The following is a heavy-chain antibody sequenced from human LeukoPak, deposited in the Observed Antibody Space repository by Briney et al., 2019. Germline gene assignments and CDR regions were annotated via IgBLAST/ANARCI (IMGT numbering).Heavy chain of an antibody. Sequence: GGSLRLSCAASGFIFSRYWMHWVRHAPGKGLAWVSRINTDGSSTSYADSVKGRFTIPRDNSKNTLYLQMNSLRADDTAVYYCAGLDAAMPDAFDIWGRGTTVTVSS. CDR3: AGLDAAMPDAFDI. V-gene: IGHV3-74*01. J-gene: IGHJ3*02. D-gene: IGHD5-18*01. CDR2: INTDGSST. CDR1: GFIFSRYW.